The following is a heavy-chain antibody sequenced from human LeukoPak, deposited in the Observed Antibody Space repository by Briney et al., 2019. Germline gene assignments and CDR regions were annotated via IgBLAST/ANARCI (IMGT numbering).Heavy chain of an antibody. CDR2: IKQDGSEK. Sequence: GGSLRLSCAASGFSFSNYWMSWVRQAPGKGLEWVASIKQDGSEKYYVDSVKGRFTISRDNAKNSLYLQMDSLRAEDTAVYYCARDDCTNGVCCFDYWGQGTLVTVSS. D-gene: IGHD2-8*01. CDR1: GFSFSNYW. CDR3: ARDDCTNGVCCFDY. J-gene: IGHJ4*02. V-gene: IGHV3-7*01.